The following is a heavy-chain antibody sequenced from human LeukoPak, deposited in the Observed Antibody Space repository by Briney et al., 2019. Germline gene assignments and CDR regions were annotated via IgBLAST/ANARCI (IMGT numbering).Heavy chain of an antibody. J-gene: IGHJ4*02. D-gene: IGHD1-26*01. Sequence: GESLKISCKGSGYSYSNYWIGWVRQMPGKGLEWMGVIFPGDSDTRYGPSFQGQVSVSVDTSISTAYLQWSSLKASDTAMYYCARRPSYSGSYFDYWGQGTLVTVSS. CDR3: ARRPSYSGSYFDY. CDR1: GYSYSNYW. V-gene: IGHV5-51*01. CDR2: IFPGDSDT.